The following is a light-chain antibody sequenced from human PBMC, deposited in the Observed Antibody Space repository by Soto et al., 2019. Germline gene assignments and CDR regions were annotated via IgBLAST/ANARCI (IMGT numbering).Light chain of an antibody. V-gene: IGLV2-14*01. CDR1: SSDVGAYNY. CDR2: EVS. Sequence: QSVLTQPASVSGSPGQSITISCTGTSSDVGAYNYVSWYQQYPGKAPKLMIYEVSNRPSGVSNRFSGSKSGNTASLTISGLRAEDEADYYCSSYTSSSTLGFGGGTKLTVL. J-gene: IGLJ2*01. CDR3: SSYTSSSTLG.